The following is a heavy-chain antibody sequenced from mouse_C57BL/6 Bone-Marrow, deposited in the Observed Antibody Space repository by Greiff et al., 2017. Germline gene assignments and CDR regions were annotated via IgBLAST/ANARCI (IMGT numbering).Heavy chain of an antibody. CDR3: AFQLGPWFAY. D-gene: IGHD4-1*02. Sequence: QVQLQQPGTELVKPGASVKLSCKASGYTFTSYWMHWVKQRPGQGLEWIGNINPSNGGTNYNEKFKSKATLTADKSSSTAYMELRSLTSEDSAVYFCAFQLGPWFAYWGQGTLVTVSA. CDR2: INPSNGGT. J-gene: IGHJ3*01. V-gene: IGHV1-53*01. CDR1: GYTFTSYW.